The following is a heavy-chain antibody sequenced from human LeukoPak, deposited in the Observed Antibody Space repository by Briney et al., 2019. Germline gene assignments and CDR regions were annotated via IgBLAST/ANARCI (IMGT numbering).Heavy chain of an antibody. CDR1: GYTFTGYY. D-gene: IGHD6-13*01. J-gene: IGHJ4*02. Sequence: ASVKVSCKASGYTFTGYYMHWVRQAPGQGLEWMGWINPNSGGTNYAQKFQGRVTMTRDTSISTACMELSRLRSDDTAVYYCARATIAAAGTEYYFDYWGQGTLVTVSS. CDR3: ARATIAAAGTEYYFDY. CDR2: INPNSGGT. V-gene: IGHV1-2*02.